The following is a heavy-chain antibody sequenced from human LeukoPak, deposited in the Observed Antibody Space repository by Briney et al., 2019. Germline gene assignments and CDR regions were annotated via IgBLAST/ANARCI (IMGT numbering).Heavy chain of an antibody. CDR2: INPSGGST. CDR3: ARDLGEDDRSGYYTYNWFDP. CDR1: GYTFTSYY. J-gene: IGHJ5*02. Sequence: GASVKVSCKASGYTFTSYYMHWVRQAPGQGLEWMGVINPSGGSTSYAQKFQGRVTMTTDTSTSTVYMELSSLRSEDTAVYYCARDLGEDDRSGYYTYNWFDPWGQGTPVTVSS. D-gene: IGHD3-22*01. V-gene: IGHV1-46*01.